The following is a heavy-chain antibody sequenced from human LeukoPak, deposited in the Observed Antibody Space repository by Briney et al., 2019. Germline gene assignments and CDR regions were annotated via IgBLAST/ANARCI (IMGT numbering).Heavy chain of an antibody. CDR3: ARVVAATSHYYYNYMDV. D-gene: IGHD2-15*01. CDR1: GGSISSRSYY. J-gene: IGHJ6*03. Sequence: PSETLSLTCSFSGGSISSRSYYWGWIRQPPGKGLEWIGNIYYTWRTSYNPSLKSRVTMSVDTSKNQFSLKVSSVTAADTAVFYCARVVAATSHYYYNYMDVWGKGTTVTVSS. CDR2: IYYTWRT. V-gene: IGHV4-39*01.